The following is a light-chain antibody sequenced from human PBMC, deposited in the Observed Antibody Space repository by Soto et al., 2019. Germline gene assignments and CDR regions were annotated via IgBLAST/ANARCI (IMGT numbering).Light chain of an antibody. V-gene: IGLV1-44*01. CDR2: GDN. Sequence: QLVLTQPPSASGTPGQRVTISCSGSGSSIGTNTVNWYRQLPGTAPILLIYGDNQRPSGVPDRFSGSKSGTSASLAISGLQSEDEAEYYCAAWDGSLNNVLFGGGTKLTVL. CDR3: AAWDGSLNNVL. J-gene: IGLJ2*01. CDR1: GSSIGTNT.